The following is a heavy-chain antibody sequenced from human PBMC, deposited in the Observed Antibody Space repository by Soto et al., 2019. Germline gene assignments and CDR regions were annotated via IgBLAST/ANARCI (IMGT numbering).Heavy chain of an antibody. CDR2: ISSSSSYI. V-gene: IGHV3-21*01. CDR3: ARDYLPFDAPYGMDV. D-gene: IGHD3-9*01. J-gene: IGHJ6*02. CDR1: GFTFSSYS. Sequence: PGGSLRLSCAASGFTFSSYSMNWVRQAPGKGLEWVSSISSSSSYIYYADSVKGRFTISRDNAKNSLYLQMNSLRAEDTAVYYCARDYLPFDAPYGMDVWGQGTTVTVSS.